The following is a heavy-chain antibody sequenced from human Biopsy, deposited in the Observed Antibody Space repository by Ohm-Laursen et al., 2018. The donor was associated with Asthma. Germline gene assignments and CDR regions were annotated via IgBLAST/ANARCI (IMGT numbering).Heavy chain of an antibody. Sequence: SLRLSCTASGFAVSRDHMFWVRQAPGKGLEWVSVIYSGGTSHTADSVRGRFTISRDYSKNKLYLQMHSLRAEDTAVYYCARGDSSNWSHYYFDYWGRRILVTVSS. D-gene: IGHD3-22*01. CDR1: GFAVSRDH. J-gene: IGHJ4*02. V-gene: IGHV3-53*01. CDR3: ARGDSSNWSHYYFDY. CDR2: IYSGGTS.